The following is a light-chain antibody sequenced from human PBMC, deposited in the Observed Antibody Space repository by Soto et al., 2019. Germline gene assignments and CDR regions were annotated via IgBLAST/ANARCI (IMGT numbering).Light chain of an antibody. CDR3: TSSVGNDIWV. CDR1: SSDVGAYKY. CDR2: EVT. V-gene: IGLV2-8*01. J-gene: IGLJ3*02. Sequence: QSVLTQPPSASGSPGQSVTISCTGTSSDVGAYKYVSWYQQYPGKAPKLMIYEVTKRPSGVPDRFSGSKSGNTASLTVSGLQAEDEADYYCTSSVGNDIWVVGGGTKLTVL.